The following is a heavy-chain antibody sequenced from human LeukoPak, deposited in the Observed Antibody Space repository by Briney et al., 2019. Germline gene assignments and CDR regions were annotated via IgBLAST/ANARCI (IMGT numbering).Heavy chain of an antibody. V-gene: IGHV5-10-1*01. CDR2: IDPSDSYT. D-gene: IGHD4-17*01. Sequence: GDSLNISRKGSGYSFTSYWIRWVGQMQGKGLGLMGRIDPSDSYTNYSPSFQGHVTISADKSISTAYLQWSSLKASDTAMYYCARHLKATVTPSDYWGQGTLVTVSS. CDR3: ARHLKATVTPSDY. CDR1: GYSFTSYW. J-gene: IGHJ4*02.